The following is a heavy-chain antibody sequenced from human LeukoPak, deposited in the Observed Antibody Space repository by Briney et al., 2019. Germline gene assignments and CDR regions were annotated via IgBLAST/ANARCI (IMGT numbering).Heavy chain of an antibody. J-gene: IGHJ4*02. CDR2: ISSSSSYI. V-gene: IGHV3-21*01. D-gene: IGHD4-17*01. CDR3: ARDQEVNGETFDY. Sequence: PGGSLRPSCEASGFTFISYTMNWVRQAPGKGLNWFPSISSSSSYIYYADSVKGRFTISRDNAKNSLYLQMNSLRAEDTAVYYCARDQEVNGETFDYWGQGTLVTVSS. CDR1: GFTFISYT.